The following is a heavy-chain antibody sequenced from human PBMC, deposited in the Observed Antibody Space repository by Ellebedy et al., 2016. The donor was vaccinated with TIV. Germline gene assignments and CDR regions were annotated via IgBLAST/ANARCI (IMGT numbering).Heavy chain of an antibody. CDR2: MSSSGST. J-gene: IGHJ5*01. V-gene: IGHV4-39*07. Sequence: SETLSLXXSVSGDSTYSSNFYWGWVRQPPGKGLEWIGIMSSSGSTYYNPSLKSRVTMSVDTSQFSLKLTSVTAADTAVYYCATDRDRRWFYFWGQGTLVTVSS. CDR3: ATDRDRRWFYF. CDR1: GDSTYSSNFY.